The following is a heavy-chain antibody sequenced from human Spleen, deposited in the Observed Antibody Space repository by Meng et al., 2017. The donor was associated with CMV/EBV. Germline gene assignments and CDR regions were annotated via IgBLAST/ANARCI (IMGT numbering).Heavy chain of an antibody. J-gene: IGHJ5*02. D-gene: IGHD6-13*01. CDR3: ARDFVPNIPAAGGGYWFDL. V-gene: IGHV4-39*07. CDR1: GGSISSSSYY. Sequence: SETLSLTCTVSGGSISSSSYYWGWIRQPPGKGLEVIGSISHSGNSYYNPSLKSRVTISVDTSNNQFSLKLSSVTAADTAMYYCARDFVPNIPAAGGGYWFDLWGQGTLVTVSS. CDR2: ISHSGNS.